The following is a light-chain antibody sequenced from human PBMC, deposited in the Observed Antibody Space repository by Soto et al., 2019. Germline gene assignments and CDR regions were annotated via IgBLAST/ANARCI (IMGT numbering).Light chain of an antibody. V-gene: IGKV3-11*01. J-gene: IGKJ2*01. CDR1: QSVSSN. Sequence: EIVLTQSPATLSLSPGERATLSRRASQSVSSNLAWYQQKPGQAPRLLIYDASNRATGIPARFSGSGSGTDFTLTISSLEPEDFAVYYCQQRSNWSMYTFGQGTKLEIK. CDR3: QQRSNWSMYT. CDR2: DAS.